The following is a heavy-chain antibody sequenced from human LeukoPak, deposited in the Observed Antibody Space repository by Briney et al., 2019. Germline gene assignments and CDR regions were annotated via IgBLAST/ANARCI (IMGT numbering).Heavy chain of an antibody. J-gene: IGHJ4*02. Sequence: GGSLRLSCAASGFAFSSYSMNWVRQAPGKGLEWVSYISSSTSTIYYADSVKGRFTISRDNAKNSLYLQMNSLRAEDTAVYYCARRASRGFTYGYDFDYWGQGTLVTVSS. CDR3: ARRASRGFTYGYDFDY. V-gene: IGHV3-48*04. CDR1: GFAFSSYS. CDR2: ISSSTSTI. D-gene: IGHD5-18*01.